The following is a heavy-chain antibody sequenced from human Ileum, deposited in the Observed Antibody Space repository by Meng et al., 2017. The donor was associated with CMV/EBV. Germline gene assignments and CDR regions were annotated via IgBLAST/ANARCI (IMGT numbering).Heavy chain of an antibody. Sequence: GESLKISCAASGFIFSSYAMDWVRQAPGKGLEWISYISNSGSTIFYADSVKGRFTISRDNAKNSLYLQMNSLRAEDTAVYYCARVSSSCFDYWGQGTLVTVSS. J-gene: IGHJ4*02. V-gene: IGHV3-48*04. D-gene: IGHD6-13*01. CDR3: ARVSSSCFDY. CDR1: GFIFSSYA. CDR2: ISNSGSTI.